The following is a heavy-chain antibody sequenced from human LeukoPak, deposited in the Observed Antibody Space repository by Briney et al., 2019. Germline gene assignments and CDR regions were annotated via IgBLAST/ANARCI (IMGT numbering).Heavy chain of an antibody. V-gene: IGHV4-30-2*01. CDR1: GGSISSGGYY. D-gene: IGHD3-10*01. J-gene: IGHJ5*02. CDR3: ARAGNPYNWFDP. Sequence: SETLSLTCTVSGGSISSGGYYWSWIRQPPGKGLEWIGYIYHSGSTYYNPSLKSRVTISVDRSKNQFSLKLSSVTAADTAVYYCARAGNPYNWFDPWGQGTLVTVSS. CDR2: IYHSGST.